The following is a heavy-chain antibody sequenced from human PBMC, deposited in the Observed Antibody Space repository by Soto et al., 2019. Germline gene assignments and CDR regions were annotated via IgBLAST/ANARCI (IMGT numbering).Heavy chain of an antibody. CDR3: AGEGQAPYYYYGMDV. Sequence: QVQVVQSGDEVKKPGASVKASCKASGYTFTNYGFSWVRQAPGQGLEWMGWISGYNGNTKYAEKFQGRVTMTTDTSTSTAHMELRGLRSDDTAVYYCAGEGQAPYYYYGMDVWGQGTAVTVSS. V-gene: IGHV1-18*01. J-gene: IGHJ6*02. CDR1: GYTFTNYG. CDR2: ISGYNGNT.